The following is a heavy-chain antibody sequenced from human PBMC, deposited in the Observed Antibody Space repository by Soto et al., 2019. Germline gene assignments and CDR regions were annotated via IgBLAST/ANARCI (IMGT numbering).Heavy chain of an antibody. CDR2: ITASGGTT. CDR3: AKLGRKTGYDDY. Sequence: EVQLLESGGSLVQPGGSLRLSCAASGFTFSNYAMSWVRQAPGRGLEWVSLITASGGTTYYADSVKGRFSISRDESKTTLYLQMSSLRAEDTALYYCAKLGRKTGYDDYWGQGTLVTVSS. CDR1: GFTFSNYA. J-gene: IGHJ4*02. D-gene: IGHD5-12*01. V-gene: IGHV3-23*01.